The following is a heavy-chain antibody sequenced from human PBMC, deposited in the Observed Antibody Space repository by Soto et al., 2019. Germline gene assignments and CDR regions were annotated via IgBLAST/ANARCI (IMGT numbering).Heavy chain of an antibody. CDR3: ARGNYYVSEKDVESWFYP. J-gene: IGHJ5*02. Sequence: QLQLQESGSGLVKPSQTLSLTCVVSGGSISSGGYSWSWIRPPPGKGLEWIGYMHYRGNTYYNPSLKSRVTISVDRSKHQHPLKLSSVNAADTAVYYFARGNYYVSEKDVESWFYPWGQGNLVTVSS. V-gene: IGHV4-30-2*01. CDR1: GGSISSGGYS. D-gene: IGHD3-10*01. CDR2: MHYRGNT.